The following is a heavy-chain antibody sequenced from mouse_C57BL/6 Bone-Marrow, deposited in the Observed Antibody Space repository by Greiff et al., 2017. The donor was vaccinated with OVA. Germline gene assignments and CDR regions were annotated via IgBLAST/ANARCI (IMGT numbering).Heavy chain of an antibody. CDR3: TTLTGNYFDY. CDR1: GFNIKDDY. D-gene: IGHD4-1*01. J-gene: IGHJ2*01. Sequence: VQLQQSGAELVWPGASVKLSCTASGFNIKDDYMHWVKQRPEQGLEWIGWIDPENGDTEYASKFQGKATITADTSSNTAYLQLSSLTSEDTAVYYCTTLTGNYFDYWGQGTTLTVSS. CDR2: IDPENGDT. V-gene: IGHV14-4*01.